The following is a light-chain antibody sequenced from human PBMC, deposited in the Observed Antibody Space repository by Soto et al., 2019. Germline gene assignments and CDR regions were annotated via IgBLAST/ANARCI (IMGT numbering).Light chain of an antibody. V-gene: IGLV2-14*01. CDR2: DVS. CDR3: SSYTSSSTYV. CDR1: SSDVGGYNY. J-gene: IGLJ1*01. Sequence: QSVPTQPASVSGCPGQSITISCTGTSSDVGGYNYVSWYQQHPGKAPKLMIYDVSNRPSGVSNRFSGSESGNTASLTISGLQAEDEADYYCSSYTSSSTYVFGTGTKVTVL.